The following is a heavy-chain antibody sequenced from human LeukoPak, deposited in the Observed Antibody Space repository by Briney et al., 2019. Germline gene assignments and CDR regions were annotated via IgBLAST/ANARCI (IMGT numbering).Heavy chain of an antibody. CDR1: GGSFSGYY. J-gene: IGHJ4*02. V-gene: IGHV4-34*01. CDR2: INHSGST. Sequence: PSETLSLTCAVYGGSFSGYYWSWIHQPPGKGLEWIGEINHSGSTNYNPSLKSRVTISVDTSKNQFSLKLSSVTAADTAVYYCAREWGFLKDWGQGTLVTVSS. CDR3: AREWGFLKD. D-gene: IGHD7-27*01.